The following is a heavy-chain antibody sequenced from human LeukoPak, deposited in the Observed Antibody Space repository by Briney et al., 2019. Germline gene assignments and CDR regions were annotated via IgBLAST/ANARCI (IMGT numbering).Heavy chain of an antibody. Sequence: GESLQISCQGSGYSFTSYWIGWVRQMPGKGLEWMGIIYPGDSDTRYSPSFQGQVTISADKSISTAYLQWSSLKASDTAMYYCARHPSYCSSTSCYKGPQNYYSYMDVWGKGTTVTVSS. V-gene: IGHV5-51*01. J-gene: IGHJ6*03. D-gene: IGHD2-2*02. CDR1: GYSFTSYW. CDR2: IYPGDSDT. CDR3: ARHPSYCSSTSCYKGPQNYYSYMDV.